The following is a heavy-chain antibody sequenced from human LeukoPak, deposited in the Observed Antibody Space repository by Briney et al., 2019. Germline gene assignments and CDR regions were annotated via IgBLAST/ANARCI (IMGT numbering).Heavy chain of an antibody. D-gene: IGHD5-24*01. CDR2: INHSGST. CDR3: AREGLELADYYYMDV. J-gene: IGHJ6*03. V-gene: IGHV4-61*10. CDR1: GGSISSGTYY. Sequence: MPSETLSLTCTVSGGSISSGTYYWSWIRQPAGKGLEWIGEINHSGSTNYNPSLKSRVTISVDTSKNQFSLKLSSVTAADTAVYYCAREGLELADYYYMDVWGKGTTVTVSS.